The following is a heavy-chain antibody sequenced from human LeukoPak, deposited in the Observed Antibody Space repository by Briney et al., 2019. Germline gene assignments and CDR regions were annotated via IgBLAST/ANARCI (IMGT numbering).Heavy chain of an antibody. V-gene: IGHV4-39*07. CDR1: GGSISSSSYY. CDR3: ARDDHSMVRGVFDY. J-gene: IGHJ4*02. Sequence: SETLSLTCTVSGGSISSSSYYWGWIRQPPGKGLEWIGSIYYSGSTYYNPSLKSRVTISVDTSKNQFSLKLSSVTAADTAVYYCARDDHSMVRGVFDYWGQGTLVTVSS. D-gene: IGHD3-10*01. CDR2: IYYSGST.